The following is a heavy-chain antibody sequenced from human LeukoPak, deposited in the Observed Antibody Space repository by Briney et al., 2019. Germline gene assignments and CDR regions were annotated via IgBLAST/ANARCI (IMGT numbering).Heavy chain of an antibody. D-gene: IGHD3-10*01. CDR3: AKVSGRIQIWPQPFGDGMDV. CDR1: GFAFSSHA. J-gene: IGHJ6*02. V-gene: IGHV3-23*01. Sequence: PGGSLRLSCAASGFAFSSHAMSWVRQAPGKGLECVSAISGSGGNTYYADSVKGRFTISRDNSKNMLYLQMNSLRAEDTAVYYCAKVSGRIQIWPQPFGDGMDVWGQGTTVTVSS. CDR2: ISGSGGNT.